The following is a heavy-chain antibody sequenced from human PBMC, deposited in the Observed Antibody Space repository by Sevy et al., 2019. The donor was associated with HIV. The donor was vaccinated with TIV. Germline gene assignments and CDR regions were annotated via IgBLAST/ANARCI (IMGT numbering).Heavy chain of an antibody. J-gene: IGHJ6*02. CDR1: GFTFRNYW. D-gene: IGHD4-4*01. CDR2: INRNGNEI. CDR3: AINSDYGMDA. V-gene: IGHV3-7*01. Sequence: GGSLRLSCVVSGFTFRNYWMSWVRQAPGKGLEWVANINRNGNEIYSVDSVKGRFTFSRDNTKNSVYLQMNSLRAEDTDIYYCAINSDYGMDAWGQGTTVTVSS.